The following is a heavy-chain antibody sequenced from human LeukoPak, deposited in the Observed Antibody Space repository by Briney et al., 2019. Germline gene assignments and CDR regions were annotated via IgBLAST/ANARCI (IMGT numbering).Heavy chain of an antibody. CDR3: ARDFSGYIVGAPKVPGH. D-gene: IGHD1-26*01. V-gene: IGHV7-4-1*02. CDR1: GYTFTSYA. J-gene: IGHJ4*02. Sequence: GASVKVSCKASGYTFTSYAMNWVRQAPGQGLEWMGWINTNTGNPTYAQGFTGRFVFSLDTSVSTAYLQISSLKAEDTAVYYRARDFSGYIVGAPKVPGHWGQGTLVTVSS. CDR2: INTNTGNP.